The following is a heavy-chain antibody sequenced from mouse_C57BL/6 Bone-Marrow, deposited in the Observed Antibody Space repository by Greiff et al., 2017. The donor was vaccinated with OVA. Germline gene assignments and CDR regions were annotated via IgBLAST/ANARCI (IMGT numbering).Heavy chain of an antibody. CDR2: ISPRSGNT. V-gene: IGHV1-81*01. Sequence: VQLQQSGAELARPGASVKLSCKASGYTFTSYGISWVKQSTGQGLEWIGEISPRSGNTYYHEKFKGKATLTADKSSSTAYMELRSLTSEDSSVYFCASSADYSNYLYYYAMDYWGQGTSVTVSS. D-gene: IGHD2-5*01. CDR3: ASSADYSNYLYYYAMDY. J-gene: IGHJ4*01. CDR1: GYTFTSYG.